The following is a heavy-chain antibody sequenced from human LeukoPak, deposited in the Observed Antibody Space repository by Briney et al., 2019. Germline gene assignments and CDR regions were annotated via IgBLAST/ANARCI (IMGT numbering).Heavy chain of an antibody. CDR3: AREVVTPRARGRYFDY. CDR2: IYYSGST. J-gene: IGHJ4*02. D-gene: IGHD4-23*01. V-gene: IGHV4-31*03. Sequence: PSQTLSLTCTVSGGSISSGGYYWRWIRQHPGKGLEWIGYIYYSGSTYYNPSLKSRVTISVDTSKNQFSLKLSSVTAADTAVYYCAREVVTPRARGRYFDYWGQGTLVTVSS. CDR1: GGSISSGGYY.